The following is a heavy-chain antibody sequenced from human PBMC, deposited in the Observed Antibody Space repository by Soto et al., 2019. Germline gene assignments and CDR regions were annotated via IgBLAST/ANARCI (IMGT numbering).Heavy chain of an antibody. CDR1: GYTFTSYY. CDR2: INPSGGST. V-gene: IGHV1-46*03. Sequence: ASVKVSCKASGYTFTSYYMHWVRQAPGQGLEWMGIINPSGGSTSYAQKFQGRVTMTRDTSISTAYMELSRLRSDDTAVYYCALGGMATIRVDYYYRMDVWGQGTTVTVSS. CDR3: ALGGMATIRVDYYYRMDV. J-gene: IGHJ6*02. D-gene: IGHD5-12*01.